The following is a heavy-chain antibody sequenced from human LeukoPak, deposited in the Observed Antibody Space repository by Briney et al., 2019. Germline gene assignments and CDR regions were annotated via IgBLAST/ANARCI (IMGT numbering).Heavy chain of an antibody. CDR3: AKDRAGAFDY. D-gene: IGHD6-19*01. CDR1: GFTFSSYG. CDR2: ISYDGSNK. V-gene: IGHV3-30*18. Sequence: GGSLRLSCAASGFTFSSYGMHWVRQAPGKGLEWVAVISYDGSNKYYADSVKGRFTISRDNSKNTLYLQMNSLRAEDTAVYYCAKDRAGAFDYWGQGPRSPSPQ. J-gene: IGHJ4*02.